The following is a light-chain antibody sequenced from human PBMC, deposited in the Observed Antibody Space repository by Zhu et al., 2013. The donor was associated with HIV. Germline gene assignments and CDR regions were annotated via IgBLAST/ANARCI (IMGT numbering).Light chain of an antibody. CDR1: QDISHF. CDR3: QQYYTYPIT. Sequence: IRMTQSPSSLSASTGDRVTLTCRASQDISHFLAWYQQKPGKAPKLLISDASTLQRGVPSRFSGSGSGTDFALTISCLQSEDFATYYCQQYYTYPITFGQGTRLEIK. J-gene: IGKJ5*01. CDR2: DAS. V-gene: IGKV1-8*01.